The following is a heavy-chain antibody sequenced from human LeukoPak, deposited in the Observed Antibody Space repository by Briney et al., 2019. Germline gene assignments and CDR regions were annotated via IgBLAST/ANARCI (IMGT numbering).Heavy chain of an antibody. J-gene: IGHJ6*02. CDR3: ATRGLSGYYYGMDV. CDR2: ITSAGAT. Sequence: GGSLRLSCAASGFTVSRNYMSWARLAPGKGLEWVAIITSAGATHYATSVKARFTISRDDSKNTMYLQMNSLKVEDTAVYYCATRGLSGYYYGMDVWGQGTTVTVSS. D-gene: IGHD3-10*01. CDR1: GFTVSRNY. V-gene: IGHV3-66*01.